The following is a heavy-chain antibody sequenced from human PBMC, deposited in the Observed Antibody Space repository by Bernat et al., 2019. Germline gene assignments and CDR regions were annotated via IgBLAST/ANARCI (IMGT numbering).Heavy chain of an antibody. J-gene: IGHJ3*02. CDR3: ATPSGYSSSWTDAFDI. V-gene: IGHV1-24*01. D-gene: IGHD6-6*01. Sequence: QVQLVQSGAEVKKPGASVKVSCKVSGYTLTELSMHWVRQAPGKGLVWLGGFDPEDGETIYAQKFQGRVTMTEDTSTDTAYMELSSLRSEDTAVYYCATPSGYSSSWTDAFDIWGQGTMVTVSS. CDR1: GYTLTELS. CDR2: FDPEDGET.